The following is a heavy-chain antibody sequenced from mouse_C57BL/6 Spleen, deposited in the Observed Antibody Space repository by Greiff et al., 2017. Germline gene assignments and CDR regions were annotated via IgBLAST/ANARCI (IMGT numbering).Heavy chain of an antibody. CDR2: FYPGDGDT. D-gene: IGHD1-1*01. CDR1: GYAFSSSW. Sequence: QVQLKESGPELVKPGASVKISCKASGYAFSSSWMNWVKQRPGKGLEWIGRFYPGDGDTNYNGKFKGKATLTADKSSSTAYMQLSSLTSEDSAVYFCARSGGSSDFDYWGQGTTLTVSS. J-gene: IGHJ2*01. V-gene: IGHV1-82*01. CDR3: ARSGGSSDFDY.